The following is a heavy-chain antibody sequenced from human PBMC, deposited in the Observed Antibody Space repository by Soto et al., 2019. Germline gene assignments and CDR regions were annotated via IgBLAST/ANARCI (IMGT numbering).Heavy chain of an antibody. CDR2: IYTSGST. Sequence: QVQLQESGPGLVKPSETLSLTCTVSGGSISSYYWSWIRQPAGKGLEWIGRIYTSGSTNYNPSLKSRVTMSVDTAKNQFSLKLSSVTAADTAVYYCARVASSGYPYYYYGMDVWGQGTTVTVSS. D-gene: IGHD3-22*01. CDR3: ARVASSGYPYYYYGMDV. CDR1: GGSISSYY. V-gene: IGHV4-4*07. J-gene: IGHJ6*02.